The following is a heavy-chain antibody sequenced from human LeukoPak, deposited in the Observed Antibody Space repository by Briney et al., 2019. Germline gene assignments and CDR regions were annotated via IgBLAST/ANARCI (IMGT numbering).Heavy chain of an antibody. CDR1: GGSISSYY. CDR3: ASGYSYGKGYYFDY. J-gene: IGHJ4*02. Sequence: SETLSLTCTVSGGSISSYYWSWIRQPPGKGLEWIGYIYYSGSTNYNPSLKSRVTISVDTSKNQFSLKLSSVPAADTAVYYCASGYSYGKGYYFDYWGQGTLVTVSS. CDR2: IYYSGST. V-gene: IGHV4-59*08. D-gene: IGHD5-18*01.